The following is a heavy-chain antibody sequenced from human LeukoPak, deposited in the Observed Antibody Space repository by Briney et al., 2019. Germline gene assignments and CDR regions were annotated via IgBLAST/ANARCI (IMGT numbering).Heavy chain of an antibody. Sequence: NPSETLSLTCTVSGGSISSYYWSWIRQPPGKGLEWIGYISYSGSTNYNPSLKSRVTISIDTSKNQFSLKLSSVTAADTAVYYCARVTYYNGWPDYWGQGALVTVSS. CDR1: GGSISSYY. CDR3: ARVTYYNGWPDY. J-gene: IGHJ4*02. V-gene: IGHV4-59*12. D-gene: IGHD3-10*01. CDR2: ISYSGST.